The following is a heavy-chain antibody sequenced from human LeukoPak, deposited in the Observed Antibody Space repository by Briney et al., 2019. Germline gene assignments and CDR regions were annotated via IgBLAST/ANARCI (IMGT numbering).Heavy chain of an antibody. CDR1: GGTFSSYA. Sequence: SVKVSCKASGGTFSSYAISWVRQAPGQGLEWMGRIIPILGIANYAQKFQGRVTITADKSTSTAYMELSSLRSEDTAVYYCARALPPGVYSSSSNRFDPWGQGTLVTVSS. CDR3: ARALPPGVYSSSSNRFDP. CDR2: IIPILGIA. D-gene: IGHD6-6*01. J-gene: IGHJ5*02. V-gene: IGHV1-69*04.